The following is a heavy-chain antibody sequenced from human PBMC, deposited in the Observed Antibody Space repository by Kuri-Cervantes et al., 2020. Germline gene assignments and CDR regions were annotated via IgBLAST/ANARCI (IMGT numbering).Heavy chain of an antibody. Sequence: SETLSLTCAVYGGSFSGYHWSWIRQPAGKGLEWIGTIYYIGSTYYNPSLKSRVTISVDTSKNQFSLRLSSVTAADTAVYYCARVKEGSGAFDIWGQGTMVTVSS. J-gene: IGHJ3*02. CDR3: ARVKEGSGAFDI. CDR2: IYYIGST. D-gene: IGHD3-10*01. V-gene: IGHV4-34*01. CDR1: GGSFSGYH.